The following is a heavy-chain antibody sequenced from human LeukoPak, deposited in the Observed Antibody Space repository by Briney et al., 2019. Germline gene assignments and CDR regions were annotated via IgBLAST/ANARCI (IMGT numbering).Heavy chain of an antibody. CDR1: GGSISSYY. D-gene: IGHD2-2*01. CDR3: ARAGSGDFVVPAGNYGMDV. CDR2: IYYSGST. Sequence: PSETLSLTCTVSGGSISSYYWSWIRQPPGKGLEWIGYIYYSGSTNYNPSLKSRVTISVDTSKNQFSLKLSSVTAADTAVYYCARAGSGDFVVPAGNYGMDVWGQGTTVTVSS. V-gene: IGHV4-59*01. J-gene: IGHJ6*02.